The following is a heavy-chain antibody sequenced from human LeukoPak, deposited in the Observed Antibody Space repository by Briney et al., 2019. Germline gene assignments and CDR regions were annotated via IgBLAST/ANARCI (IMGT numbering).Heavy chain of an antibody. V-gene: IGHV5-51*07. J-gene: IGHJ4*02. CDR2: IYPGDSDT. CDR3: ARRASATEDLDY. CDR1: GSSFTNYL. Sequence: GESLKISCKGSGSSFTNYLIAWVHQPPGKGLGWMGIIYPGDSDTRYSPSFQGQVTISADKSISTAYLQWSSLQASDTAMYYCARRASATEDLDYWGQGTLVTVSS.